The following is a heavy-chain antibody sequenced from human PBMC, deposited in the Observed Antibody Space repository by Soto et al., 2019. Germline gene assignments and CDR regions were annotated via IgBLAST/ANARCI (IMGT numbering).Heavy chain of an antibody. Sequence: PSETLSLTCTVSGGSISSSSYYWGWIRQPPGKGLEWIGSIYYSGSTYYNPSLKSRVTISVDTSKNQFSLKLSSVTAADTAVYYCASQYYDILTGYYRKTQYNWFDPWGQGTLVTVSS. CDR3: ASQYYDILTGYYRKTQYNWFDP. CDR2: IYYSGST. CDR1: GGSISSSSYY. D-gene: IGHD3-9*01. V-gene: IGHV4-39*01. J-gene: IGHJ5*02.